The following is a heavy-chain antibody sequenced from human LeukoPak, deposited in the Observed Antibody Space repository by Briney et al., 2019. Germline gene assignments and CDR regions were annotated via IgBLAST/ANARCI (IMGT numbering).Heavy chain of an antibody. CDR1: GFTFSDYY. V-gene: IGHV3-11*01. CDR2: ISSSGSTI. D-gene: IGHD3-10*01. CDR3: ARDTTSFTYYYGSGSYFYYMDV. Sequence: GGSLRLSCAASGFTFSDYYMSWIRQAPGKGLEWVSYISSSGSTIYYADSVKGRFTISRDNAKNSLYLQMNSLRAEDTAVYYCARDTTSFTYYYGSGSYFYYMDVWSKGTTVTVSS. J-gene: IGHJ6*03.